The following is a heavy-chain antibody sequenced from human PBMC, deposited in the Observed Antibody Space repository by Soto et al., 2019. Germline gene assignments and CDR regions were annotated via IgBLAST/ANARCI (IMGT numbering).Heavy chain of an antibody. Sequence: SVKVSCKASGGTFSSYAISWVRQAPGQGLEWMGGIIPIFGTANYAQKFQGRVTITADESTSTAYMELSSLRSEDTAVYYCARAGGLDIVVVVAAIPADAFDIWGQGTMVT. J-gene: IGHJ3*02. D-gene: IGHD2-15*01. V-gene: IGHV1-69*13. CDR1: GGTFSSYA. CDR2: IIPIFGTA. CDR3: ARAGGLDIVVVVAAIPADAFDI.